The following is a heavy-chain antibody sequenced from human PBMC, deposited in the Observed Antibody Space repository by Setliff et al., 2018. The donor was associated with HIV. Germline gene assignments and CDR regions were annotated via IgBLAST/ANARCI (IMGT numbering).Heavy chain of an antibody. V-gene: IGHV3-73*01. CDR2: IRSRSNSHAT. J-gene: IGHJ4*02. CDR1: GFPFSGSA. CDR3: TRNQGSSFGHGFDY. Sequence: GGSLRLSCVASGFPFSGSAVHWVRQPPGKGLECVGRIRSRSNSHATVYAAAVRGRFTISRDDSKNSLFLQMNSLKTEDTAVYYCTRNQGSSFGHGFDYWGRGTLVTVSS. D-gene: IGHD3-3*01.